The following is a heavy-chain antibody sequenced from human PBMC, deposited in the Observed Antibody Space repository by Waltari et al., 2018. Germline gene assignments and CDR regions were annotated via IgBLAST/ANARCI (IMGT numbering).Heavy chain of an antibody. V-gene: IGHV3-33*01. J-gene: IGHJ4*02. CDR2: IWYDGSNK. D-gene: IGHD1-26*01. CDR1: GFTFSSYG. CDR3: ARDRGGTRGLDY. Sequence: QVQLVESGGGVVQPGRSLRLSCAASGFTFSSYGMHWVRQAPGKGLEWVAVIWYDGSNKYYADSVKGRFTISRDNSKNTLYLQMNSLRAEDTAVYYCARDRGGTRGLDYWGQGTLVTVSS.